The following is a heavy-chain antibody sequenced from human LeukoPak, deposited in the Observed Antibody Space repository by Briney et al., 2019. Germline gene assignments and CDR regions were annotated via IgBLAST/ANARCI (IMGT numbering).Heavy chain of an antibody. CDR1: GFTFSDCS. J-gene: IGHJ4*02. CDR2: ISYSSSYI. D-gene: IGHD6-13*01. Sequence: GGSLRLSCVASGFTFSDCSMSWVRQAPGKGLEWVASISYSSSYIYYADSVKGRFTISRDNAKNSLYLQMNSLRAEDTAVYYCARDRSSSWSPLDYWGQGTLVTVSS. CDR3: ARDRSSSWSPLDY. V-gene: IGHV3-21*01.